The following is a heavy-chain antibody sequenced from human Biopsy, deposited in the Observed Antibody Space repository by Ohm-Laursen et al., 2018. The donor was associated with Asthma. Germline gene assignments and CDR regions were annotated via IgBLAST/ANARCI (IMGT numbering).Heavy chain of an antibody. D-gene: IGHD2/OR15-2a*01. CDR3: AAGRTSLQGESLI. Sequence: SVKVSCNASGVALSGYTFEWVRQARGLGLEWIAWIVFASGSTNYAQNFQDRLTVTRDMSAGSVSMELSGLRSTDTAVYYCAAGRTSLQGESLIWGQGTLVSVSS. CDR1: GVALSGYT. V-gene: IGHV1-58*01. CDR2: IVFASGST. J-gene: IGHJ4*01.